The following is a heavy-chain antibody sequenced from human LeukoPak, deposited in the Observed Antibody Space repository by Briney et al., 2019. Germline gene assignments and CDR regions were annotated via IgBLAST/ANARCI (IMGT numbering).Heavy chain of an antibody. D-gene: IGHD2-21*01. CDR1: GGSISSSNW. CDR2: IYHSGST. J-gene: IGHJ2*01. CDR3: AREVFWWELELVWYFDL. V-gene: IGHV4-4*02. Sequence: SETLSLTCAVSGGSISSSNWWSWVRQPPGKGLEWIGEIYHSGSTNYNPSLKSRVTISVDTSKNQFSLKLSSVTAADTAVYYCAREVFWWELELVWYFDLWGRGTLVTVSS.